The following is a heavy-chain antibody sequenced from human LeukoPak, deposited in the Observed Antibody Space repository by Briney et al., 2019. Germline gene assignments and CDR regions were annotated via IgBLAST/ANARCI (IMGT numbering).Heavy chain of an antibody. D-gene: IGHD1-26*01. V-gene: IGHV4-59*01. J-gene: IGHJ4*02. CDR1: GGSISIYY. CDR3: ARDRVGGSYDY. CDR2: IYYSGST. Sequence: ETLSLTCTVSGGSISIYYWSWIRQPPGKGLEWIGYIYYSGSTNYNPSLKSRVTISVDTSKNQFSLKLSSVTAADTAVYYCARDRVGGSYDYWGQGTLVTVSS.